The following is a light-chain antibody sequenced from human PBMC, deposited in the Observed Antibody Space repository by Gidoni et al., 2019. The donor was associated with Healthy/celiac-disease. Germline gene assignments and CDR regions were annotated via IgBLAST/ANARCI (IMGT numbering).Light chain of an antibody. CDR1: SANIGRNT. Sequence: QSVLTQPPSASGTPGPRVTISCSGSSANIGRNTVNWYQQLPETAPKLLIYSNNQRPSGVPDRFSGSKSGTSASLAISGLQSEDEADYYCAAWDDSLNGHVVFGGGTKLTVL. CDR3: AAWDDSLNGHVV. J-gene: IGLJ2*01. CDR2: SNN. V-gene: IGLV1-44*01.